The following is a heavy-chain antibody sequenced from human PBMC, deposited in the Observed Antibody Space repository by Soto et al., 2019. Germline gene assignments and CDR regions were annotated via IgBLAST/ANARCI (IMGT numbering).Heavy chain of an antibody. J-gene: IGHJ4*02. D-gene: IGHD3-22*01. CDR1: GFTFSDRY. CDR2: TKNKANSYTT. CDR3: AKGGHYYNGSPVDFDF. Sequence: GGSLRLSCAASGFTFSDRYMDWVRQAPGKGLEWVGRTKNKANSYTTEYAASVKGRFTISRDYSRDSVYLQMNSLKTDDTAVYYCAKGGHYYNGSPVDFDFWGPGTLVTVSS. V-gene: IGHV3-72*01.